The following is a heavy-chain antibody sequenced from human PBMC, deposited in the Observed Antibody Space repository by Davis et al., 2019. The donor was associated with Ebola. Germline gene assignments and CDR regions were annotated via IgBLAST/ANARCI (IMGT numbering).Heavy chain of an antibody. V-gene: IGHV3-30-3*01. CDR1: RFSFSDYD. J-gene: IGHJ6*04. D-gene: IGHD2-2*01. Sequence: GGSLRLSCAASRFSFSDYDMHWVRQAPGKGLEWVAVISYDGSNKYYADSVKGRFTISRDNSKNILYLQMNSLRAEDTAVYYCARDFGDIVVVPAAMDVWGKGTTVTVSS. CDR2: ISYDGSNK. CDR3: ARDFGDIVVVPAAMDV.